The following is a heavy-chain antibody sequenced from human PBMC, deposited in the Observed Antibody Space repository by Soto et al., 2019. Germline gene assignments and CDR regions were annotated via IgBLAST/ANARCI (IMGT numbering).Heavy chain of an antibody. CDR3: SREGIIGLFDAYDL. CDR2: ISTHNGDT. CDR1: VFTSSG. D-gene: IGHD2-8*01. V-gene: IGHV1-18*04. J-gene: IGHJ3*01. Sequence: GASVKVSCKASVFTSSGISWVRQAPGQLLEWMGWISTHNGDTIYAQKFQGRVIMTMDTSTTPVYMELRSLRPDDTAVYLCSREGIIGLFDAYDLWGQGTMVTLSS.